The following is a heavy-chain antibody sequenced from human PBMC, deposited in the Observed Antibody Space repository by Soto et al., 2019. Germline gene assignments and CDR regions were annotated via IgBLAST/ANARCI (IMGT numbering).Heavy chain of an antibody. CDR3: ARTRKRYYSDSSPMRPHFDY. V-gene: IGHV4-34*01. CDR1: GGSFSDFS. CDR2: INHSGST. J-gene: IGHJ4*02. D-gene: IGHD3-22*01. Sequence: SETLSLTCAVSGGSFSDFSWSWIRQLPGRGLDWIGEINHSGSTNYNPSLKSRVTISVDTSKNQFSLKVTSVTATDTALYYCARTRKRYYSDSSPMRPHFDYWGQGTLVTVSS.